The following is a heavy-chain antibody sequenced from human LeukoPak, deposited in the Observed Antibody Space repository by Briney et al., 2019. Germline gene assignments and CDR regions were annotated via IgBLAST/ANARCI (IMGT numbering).Heavy chain of an antibody. Sequence: GGSLRLSCAASRFTFDDYAMHWVRQAPGKGMEWGSGISWNSGSIGYADSVKGRFTISRDNAKNSLYLQMNSLRAEDTALYYCAKDKSRGVLGRVDAFDIWGQGTMVTVSS. J-gene: IGHJ3*02. D-gene: IGHD6-13*01. CDR1: RFTFDDYA. V-gene: IGHV3-9*01. CDR3: AKDKSRGVLGRVDAFDI. CDR2: ISWNSGSI.